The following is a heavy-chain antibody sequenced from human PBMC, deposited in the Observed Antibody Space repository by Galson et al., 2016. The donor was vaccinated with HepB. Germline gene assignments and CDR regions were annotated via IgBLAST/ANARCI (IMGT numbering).Heavy chain of an antibody. V-gene: IGHV1-2*05. J-gene: IGHJ4*02. Sequence: SVKVSCKASGYTFTSYDINWVRQATGQGPEWMGRINPNSGGTDFAQNFQGRVTMTRDTSISTAYMELSSLRSDDTGVYYCARAGVGNSFDYWGQGTLVAVSS. CDR2: INPNSGGT. CDR3: ARAGVGNSFDY. D-gene: IGHD3-10*01. CDR1: GYTFTSYD.